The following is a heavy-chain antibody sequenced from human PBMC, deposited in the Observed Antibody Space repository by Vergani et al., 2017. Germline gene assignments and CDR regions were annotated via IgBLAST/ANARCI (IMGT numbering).Heavy chain of an antibody. V-gene: IGHV3-20*04. Sequence: EVQLVESGGGVVRPGGSLRLSCAASGFTFDDYGMSWVRQAPGKGLEWVSGINWNGGSTGYADSVKGRFTISRDNAKNSLYLQMNSLRAEDTALYYCARDGHYSVLSGYYIGGGFDICCQGTMVTVSS. D-gene: IGHD3-3*01. CDR1: GFTFDDYG. CDR3: ARDGHYSVLSGYYIGGGFDI. J-gene: IGHJ3*02. CDR2: INWNGGST.